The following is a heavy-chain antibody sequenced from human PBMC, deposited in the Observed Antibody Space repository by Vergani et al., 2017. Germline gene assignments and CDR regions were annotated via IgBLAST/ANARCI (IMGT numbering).Heavy chain of an antibody. CDR3: AREGGSGSYRDYYYYGMDV. V-gene: IGHV3-23*01. Sequence: EVQLLESGGGLVQPGGSLRLSCAASGFTFSSYAMSWVRQAPGKGLEWVSAISGSGGSTYYADSVKGRFTISRDNSKNTLYLQMNSLRAEDTAVYYCAREGGSGSYRDYYYYGMDVWGQGP. J-gene: IGHJ6*02. D-gene: IGHD3-10*01. CDR2: ISGSGGST. CDR1: GFTFSSYA.